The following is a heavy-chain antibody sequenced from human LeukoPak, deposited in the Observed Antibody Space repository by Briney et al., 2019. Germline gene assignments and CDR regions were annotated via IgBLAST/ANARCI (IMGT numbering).Heavy chain of an antibody. V-gene: IGHV3-74*01. Sequence: GGSLRLSCAASGFTFSSYWMHWVRQAPGKGLVWVSRINSDGSSTSYADSVKGRFTISRDNSKNTLYLQMNSLRAEDTAVYYCAKEIHDSSGYYSYFEYWGQGTLVTVSS. CDR3: AKEIHDSSGYYSYFEY. CDR2: INSDGSST. J-gene: IGHJ4*02. D-gene: IGHD3-22*01. CDR1: GFTFSSYW.